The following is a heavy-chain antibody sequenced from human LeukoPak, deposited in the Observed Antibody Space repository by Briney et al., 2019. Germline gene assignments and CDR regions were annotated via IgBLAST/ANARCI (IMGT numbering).Heavy chain of an antibody. J-gene: IGHJ5*02. V-gene: IGHV4-59*13. CDR1: GGSISSYY. CDR3: ARDRGWRENWFDP. D-gene: IGHD6-19*01. Sequence: SETLSLTCTVSGGSISSYYWSWIRQPPGKGLEWIGYIYYSGSTNYNPSLKSRVTISVDTSKNQFSLKLSSVTAADTAVYYCARDRGWRENWFDPWGQGTLVTVSS. CDR2: IYYSGST.